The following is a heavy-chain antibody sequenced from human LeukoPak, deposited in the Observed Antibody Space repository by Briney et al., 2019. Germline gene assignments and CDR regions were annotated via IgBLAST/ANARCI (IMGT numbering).Heavy chain of an antibody. CDR1: GYTFRSFG. CDR2: ISTYNGNT. D-gene: IGHD4-17*01. CDR3: ARDEDYGIFVNIDY. Sequence: ASVKVSCKASGYTFRSFGISWMRQAPGQGPEWMGWISTYNGNTKYAQKFQGRVTMTTDTSTTTAYLELRSLRSDDTAVYYCARDEDYGIFVNIDYWGQGTLVTVSS. J-gene: IGHJ4*02. V-gene: IGHV1-18*01.